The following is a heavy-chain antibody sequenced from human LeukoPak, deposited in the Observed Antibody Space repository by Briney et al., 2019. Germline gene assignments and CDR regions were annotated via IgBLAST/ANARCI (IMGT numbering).Heavy chain of an antibody. D-gene: IGHD3-3*01. Sequence: PGGSLRLSCAASGFTFDDYAMHWVRQAPGKGLEWVSGISWNSGSIGYADSVEGRFTISRDSVKNSLYLQMTSVRAGDTAMYYCVRDDYDFWSGYQRYFEFWGQGTLVTVSS. CDR3: VRDDYDFWSGYQRYFEF. J-gene: IGHJ4*02. CDR2: ISWNSGSI. CDR1: GFTFDDYA. V-gene: IGHV3-9*01.